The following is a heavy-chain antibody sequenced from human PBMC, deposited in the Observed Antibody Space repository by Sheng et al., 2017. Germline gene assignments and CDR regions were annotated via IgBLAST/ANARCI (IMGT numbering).Heavy chain of an antibody. CDR2: IVPLSGKT. CDR3: ARDRRSGDSYATEM. Sequence: QVQLVQSGAEVKKPGSSVRVSCEASGGSFSRYAISWVRLAPGQGLEWIGGIVPLSGKTNYAQKFKGRVTITADESTTMTYMDLRSLRFEDTAVYYCARDRRSGDSYATEMWGQGTMVTVSS. D-gene: IGHD3-3*01. CDR1: GGSFSRYA. V-gene: IGHV1-69*01. J-gene: IGHJ3*02.